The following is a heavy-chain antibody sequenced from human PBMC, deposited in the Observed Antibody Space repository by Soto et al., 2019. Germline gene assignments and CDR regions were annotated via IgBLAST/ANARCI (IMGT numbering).Heavy chain of an antibody. Sequence: SETLSLTCTVSVGSISSYSWSWIRQPPGKGLEWIGYIYYSGGTTFNPSLRSRVTISVDTSKNQFSLKLNSVTAADTAVYYCARGRYYFDYWGQGTLVTVSS. CDR2: IYYSGGT. V-gene: IGHV4-59*01. CDR1: VGSISSYS. CDR3: ARGRYYFDY. J-gene: IGHJ4*02.